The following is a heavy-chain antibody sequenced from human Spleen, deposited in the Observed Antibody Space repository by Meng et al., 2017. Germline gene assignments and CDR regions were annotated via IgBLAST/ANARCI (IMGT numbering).Heavy chain of an antibody. Sequence: GGSLRLSCAASGFTVSHNYMSWVRQAPGKGLEWVSVIYSGGNTYYADSVKGRFTISRDNSKNTLYLQMNSLRAEDTAVYYCAREGDSSGYYAGPTDYWGQGTLVTVSS. J-gene: IGHJ4*02. D-gene: IGHD3-22*01. CDR1: GFTVSHNY. CDR2: IYSGGNT. V-gene: IGHV3-66*01. CDR3: AREGDSSGYYAGPTDY.